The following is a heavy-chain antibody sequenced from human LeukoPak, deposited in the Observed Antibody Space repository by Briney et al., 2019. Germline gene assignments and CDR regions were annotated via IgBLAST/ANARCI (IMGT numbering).Heavy chain of an antibody. CDR1: GFTFSNAW. J-gene: IGHJ4*02. V-gene: IGHV3-15*01. CDR3: TTDAYGDWGGY. Sequence: AGGSLRLSCAASGFTFSNAWMSWVRQAPGKGLEWVGRIKSKTDGRTTDYAAPVKGRFTISRDDSKNTLYLQMNSLKTEDTAVYYCTTDAYGDWGGYWGQGTLVIVSS. CDR2: IKSKTDGRTT. D-gene: IGHD4-17*01.